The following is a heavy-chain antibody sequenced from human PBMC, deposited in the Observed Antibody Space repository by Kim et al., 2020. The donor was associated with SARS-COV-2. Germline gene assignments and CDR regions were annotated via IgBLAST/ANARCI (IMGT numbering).Heavy chain of an antibody. CDR2: IRSRANSYAT. V-gene: IGHV3-73*01. D-gene: IGHD3-10*01. CDR1: GFTFSDSP. J-gene: IGHJ4*02. Sequence: GGSLRLSCAASGFTFSDSPMHWVRQASGKGLEWVGRIRSRANSYATAYAASVTGRFTISRDDSKNTAYLQMNSLKTEDTAVYYCTTRGASGNYDDGSDYWGQGTLVTVSS. CDR3: TTRGASGNYDDGSDY.